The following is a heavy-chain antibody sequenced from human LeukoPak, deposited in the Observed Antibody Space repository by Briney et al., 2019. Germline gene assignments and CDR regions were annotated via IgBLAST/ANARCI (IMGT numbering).Heavy chain of an antibody. CDR2: ISGSGSCT. D-gene: IGHD1-26*01. CDR1: GFIFSAYA. Sequence: GGSLRLSCAASGFIFSAYAMSWVRQAPGKGLEWVSAISGSGSCTYYKDSVKGRFTVSRDNAKNTLYLQMNSLRAEDTAVYYCARAYSGSYYDYWGQGTLVTVSS. V-gene: IGHV3-23*01. CDR3: ARAYSGSYYDY. J-gene: IGHJ4*02.